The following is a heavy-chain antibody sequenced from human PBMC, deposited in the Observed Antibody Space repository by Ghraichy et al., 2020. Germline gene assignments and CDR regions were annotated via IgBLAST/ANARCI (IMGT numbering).Heavy chain of an antibody. D-gene: IGHD6-19*01. CDR2: IYYSGST. Sequence: SETLSLTCTVSGGSISSGGYYWSWIRQHPGKGLEWIGYIYYSGSTYYNPSLKSRVTISVDTSKNQFSLKLSSVTAADTAVYYCARDTGGRGGIAVAGTSDAFDIWGQGTMVTVSS. J-gene: IGHJ3*02. CDR3: ARDTGGRGGIAVAGTSDAFDI. V-gene: IGHV4-31*03. CDR1: GGSISSGGYY.